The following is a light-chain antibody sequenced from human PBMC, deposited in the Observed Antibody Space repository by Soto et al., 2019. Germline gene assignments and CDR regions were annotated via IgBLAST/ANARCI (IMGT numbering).Light chain of an antibody. J-gene: IGLJ2*01. CDR3: AAWDDRLSAVV. CDR2: SND. CDR1: SSNIGSNT. Sequence: QSVLTQPPSASGTPGQRVTISCSGSSSNIGSNTVNWYQQLPGTAPKLLIYSNDQRPSGVPDRFSGSKSVTSASLAISGLQSEDEADYYCAAWDDRLSAVVFGGGTKLTVL. V-gene: IGLV1-44*01.